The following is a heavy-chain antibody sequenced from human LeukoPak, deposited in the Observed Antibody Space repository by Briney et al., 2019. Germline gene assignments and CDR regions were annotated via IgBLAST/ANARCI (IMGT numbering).Heavy chain of an antibody. CDR1: GFTFSYYS. CDR2: ISSSGSYI. V-gene: IGHV3-21*01. J-gene: IGHJ5*02. Sequence: GGSLRLSCAASGFTFSYYSMNWVRQAPGKGLEWVSSISSSGSYIYYADSVKGRFTISRDNAKNSLYLQMNSLRAEDTAVYYCARDFGDSYGYDWFDPWGQGTLVTVSS. CDR3: ARDFGDSYGYDWFDP. D-gene: IGHD5-18*01.